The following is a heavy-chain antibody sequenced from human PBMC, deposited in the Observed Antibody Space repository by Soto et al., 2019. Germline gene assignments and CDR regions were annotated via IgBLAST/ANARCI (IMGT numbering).Heavy chain of an antibody. Sequence: SVKVSSKASGYTITNPGISWVRQANGQRLEWMGWISAYNGNTNYAQKLQGRVTMTTDTSTSTAYMELRSLRFEDTALYYCARDANDWSGSSPFANWGQGTLVTVSS. D-gene: IGHD1-26*01. CDR2: ISAYNGNT. CDR1: GYTITNPG. CDR3: ARDANDWSGSSPFAN. J-gene: IGHJ4*02. V-gene: IGHV1-18*04.